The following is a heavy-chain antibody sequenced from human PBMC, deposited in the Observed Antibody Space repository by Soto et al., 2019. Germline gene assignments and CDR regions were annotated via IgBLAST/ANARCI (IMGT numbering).Heavy chain of an antibody. CDR3: SKDLMANDGVLEPFDM. J-gene: IGHJ3*02. CDR2: LVGSGADK. D-gene: IGHD2-8*01. V-gene: IGHV3-23*01. CDR1: GFNFPAYG. Sequence: PGGSLRLSCAPAGFNFPAYGMNCVRQVQGKGLQWVSGLVGSGADKNYADSVRGRFTVSRDNSRNTLDLQMNSLRDEDTAVYYCSKDLMANDGVLEPFDMWGRGTQVTVAS.